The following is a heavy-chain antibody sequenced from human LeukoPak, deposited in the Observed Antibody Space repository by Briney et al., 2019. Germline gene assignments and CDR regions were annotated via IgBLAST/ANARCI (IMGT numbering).Heavy chain of an antibody. Sequence: PGGSLRLSCAASGFTVSSNYMSWVRQAPGKGLEWVSVIYSGDSTYYADSVKGRFTISRDNSKNTLYLQMNSLRAEDTAVYYCARVVAPDYYFDYWGQGTLVTVSS. CDR3: ARVVAPDYYFDY. CDR1: GFTVSSNY. J-gene: IGHJ4*02. D-gene: IGHD2-2*01. CDR2: IYSGDST. V-gene: IGHV3-53*01.